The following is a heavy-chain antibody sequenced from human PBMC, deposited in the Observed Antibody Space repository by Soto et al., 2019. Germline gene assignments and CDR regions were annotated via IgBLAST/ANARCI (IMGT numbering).Heavy chain of an antibody. Sequence: ASVKVSCKAPGYTFTGYGISWVRQAPGQGLEWMGWISAYNGNTNYAQKLQGRVTMTTDTSTSTAYMELRSLRSDDTAVYYCARLPGTYDWFDPWGQGTLVTVSS. D-gene: IGHD1-1*01. CDR1: GYTFTGYG. CDR3: ARLPGTYDWFDP. J-gene: IGHJ5*02. CDR2: ISAYNGNT. V-gene: IGHV1-18*01.